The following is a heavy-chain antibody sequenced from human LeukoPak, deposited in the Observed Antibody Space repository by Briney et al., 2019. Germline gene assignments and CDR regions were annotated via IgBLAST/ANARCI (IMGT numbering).Heavy chain of an antibody. CDR3: ARLGLMEREYLTSDAFDI. CDR2: IYYSGST. CDR1: GGSISSSSYY. Sequence: TSETLSLTCTVSGGSISSSSYYWGWIRQPPGKGLEWIGSIYYSGSTYYNPSLRSRVTISVDTSKNQFSLKLSSVTAADTAVYYCARLGLMEREYLTSDAFDIWGQGTMVTVSS. V-gene: IGHV4-39*01. D-gene: IGHD2-2*01. J-gene: IGHJ3*02.